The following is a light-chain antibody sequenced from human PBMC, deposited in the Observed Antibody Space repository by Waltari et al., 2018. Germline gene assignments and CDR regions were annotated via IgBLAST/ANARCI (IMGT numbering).Light chain of an antibody. Sequence: QSVLTQPPSASGTPGQRVTISCSGSSSNIGDNVVNWYQPPPGQAPKLLIYRNDQRPSGVPDRFSASKSGTSASLAISGLQSEDEADYYCAAWDDRMNGHWVFGGGTKVTVL. CDR1: SSNIGDNV. J-gene: IGLJ3*02. V-gene: IGLV1-44*01. CDR3: AAWDDRMNGHWV. CDR2: RND.